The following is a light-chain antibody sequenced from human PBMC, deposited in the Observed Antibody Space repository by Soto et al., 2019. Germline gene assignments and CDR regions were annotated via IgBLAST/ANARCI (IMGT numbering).Light chain of an antibody. J-gene: IGKJ1*01. V-gene: IGKV3-20*01. CDR1: QSVSSSY. CDR2: GAS. Sequence: EIVLTQSPRTLSLSPGERATLSSRASQSVSSSYLAWYQQKPGQAPRLLIYGASSRATGIPDRFSGSGSGTDFTLTISRLEPEAFAVYYCQQYGSSPPWTFGQGTKVEIK. CDR3: QQYGSSPPWT.